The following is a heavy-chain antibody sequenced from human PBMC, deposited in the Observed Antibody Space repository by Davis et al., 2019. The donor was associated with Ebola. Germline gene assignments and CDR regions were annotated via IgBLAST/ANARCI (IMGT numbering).Heavy chain of an antibody. CDR3: AREVGVDGMDV. CDR1: GFTFSSYA. V-gene: IGHV3-30*04. D-gene: IGHD1-26*01. Sequence: GESLKISCAASGFTFSSYAMHWVRQAPGKGLEWVAVISYDGSNKYYADSVKGRFTISRDNSKNTLYLQMNSLRAEDTAVYYCAREVGVDGMDVWGQGTTVTVSS. J-gene: IGHJ6*02. CDR2: ISYDGSNK.